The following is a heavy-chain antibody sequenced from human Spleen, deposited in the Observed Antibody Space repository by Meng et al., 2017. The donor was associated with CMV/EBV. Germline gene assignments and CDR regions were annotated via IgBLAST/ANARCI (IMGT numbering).Heavy chain of an antibody. CDR1: GFTFSYFN. CDR2: ISSSTSHI. J-gene: IGHJ4*01. V-gene: IGHV3-21*01. D-gene: IGHD1-26*01. Sequence: GESLKISCAASGFTFSYFNMNWVRQAPGKGLEWVSSISSSTSHIYYADSLKGRFTISRDNAKNSLYLQMNSLRAEDTAVYYCGSREGGYWGQGTLVTVSS. CDR3: GSREGGY.